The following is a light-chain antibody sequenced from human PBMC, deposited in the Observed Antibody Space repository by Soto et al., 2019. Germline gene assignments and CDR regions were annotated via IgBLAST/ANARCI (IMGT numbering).Light chain of an antibody. CDR2: AAS. CDR3: QQYYSYPWT. V-gene: IGKV1-8*01. J-gene: IGKJ1*01. Sequence: IQMTQSPSSVSASVGDRVTITCRASQGISSYLAWYQQKTGKAPKLLIYAASTLQSGVPSRFSGSGSGTDFTLTISCLQSEDFATYYCQQYYSYPWTFGQGTKVDIK. CDR1: QGISSY.